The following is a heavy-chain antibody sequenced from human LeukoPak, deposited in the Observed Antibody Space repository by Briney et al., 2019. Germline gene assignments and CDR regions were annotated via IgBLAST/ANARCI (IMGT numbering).Heavy chain of an antibody. CDR2: IYYSGST. CDR3: ARGPFSSGYYIDAFDI. Sequence: SQTLSLTCTVSGGSISSGDYYWSWIRQPPGKGLEWIGYIYYSGSTYYNPSLKSRVTISVDTSKNQFSLKLSSVTAADTAVYYCARGPFSSGYYIDAFDIWGQGTMVTVSS. CDR1: GGSISSGDYY. D-gene: IGHD3-22*01. J-gene: IGHJ3*02. V-gene: IGHV4-30-4*01.